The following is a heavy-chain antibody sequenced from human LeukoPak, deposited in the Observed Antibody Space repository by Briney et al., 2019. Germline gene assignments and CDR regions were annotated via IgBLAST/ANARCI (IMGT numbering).Heavy chain of an antibody. J-gene: IGHJ4*02. D-gene: IGHD4-11*01. V-gene: IGHV4-39*07. Sequence: SETLSLTCTVSGGSISSSSYYWGWIRQPPGKGLEWIGSIYYSGSTYYNPSLKSRVTISVHTSKNQFSLKLSSVTAADTAVYYCARVLDHDYSDLFFDYWGQGTLVTVSS. CDR1: GGSISSSSYY. CDR2: IYYSGST. CDR3: ARVLDHDYSDLFFDY.